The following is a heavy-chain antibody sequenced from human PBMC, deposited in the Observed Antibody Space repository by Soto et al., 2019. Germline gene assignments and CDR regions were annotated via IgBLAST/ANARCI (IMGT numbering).Heavy chain of an antibody. CDR1: GGTFSSYA. D-gene: IGHD5-18*01. V-gene: IGHV1-69*13. Sequence: SVKVSCKASGGTFSSYAISWVRQAPGQGLEWMGGIIPIFGTANYAQKFQGRVTITADESTSTAYMELSSLRSEDTAVYYCASSGIQLWLNIDYWGQGTLVTVSS. CDR3: ASSGIQLWLNIDY. CDR2: IIPIFGTA. J-gene: IGHJ4*02.